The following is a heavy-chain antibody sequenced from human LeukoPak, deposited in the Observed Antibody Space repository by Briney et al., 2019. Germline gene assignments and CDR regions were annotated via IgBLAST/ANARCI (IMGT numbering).Heavy chain of an antibody. CDR1: VFTLRKAW. D-gene: IGHD2-8*01. CDR2: IKSKTDGGTR. J-gene: IGHJ4*02. CDR3: TTASNRY. V-gene: IGHV3-15*01. Sequence: GVSVRLFHAASVFTLRKAWIRWVRQAPAKGMESVGGIKSKTDGGTRDYAAAVKGRFTTSRDDSKNTLYLQMNSRKTEDTAVYYCTTASNRYWGQGTLVTVSS.